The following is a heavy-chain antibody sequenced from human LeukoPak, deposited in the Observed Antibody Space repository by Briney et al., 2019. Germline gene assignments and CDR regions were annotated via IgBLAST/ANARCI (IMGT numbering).Heavy chain of an antibody. V-gene: IGHV1-2*04. CDR2: INPNSGGT. J-gene: IGHJ6*02. D-gene: IGHD3-22*01. CDR1: GYTFTGYY. CDR3: ARDGYYDSSGQPYYYYYYGMDV. Sequence: ASVKVSCKASGYTFTGYYMHWVRQAPGQGLEWMGWINPNSGGTNYAQKFQGWVTMTRDTSISTAYMELSRLRSDDTAVYYCARDGYYDSSGQPYYYYYYGMDVWGQGTTVTVSS.